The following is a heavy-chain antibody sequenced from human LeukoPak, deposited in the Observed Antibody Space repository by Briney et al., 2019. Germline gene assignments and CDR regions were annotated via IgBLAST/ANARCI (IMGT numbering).Heavy chain of an antibody. CDR2: ISYDGSNK. CDR3: ARDYYGSGSGIDY. CDR1: GFTFSSYA. D-gene: IGHD3-10*01. J-gene: IGHJ4*02. Sequence: PGGSLRLSSAASGFTFSSYAMHWVRQAPGKGLEWVAVISYDGSNKYYADSVKGRFTISRDNSKNTLYLQMNSLRAEDTAVYYCARDYYGSGSGIDYWGQGTLVTVSS. V-gene: IGHV3-30-3*01.